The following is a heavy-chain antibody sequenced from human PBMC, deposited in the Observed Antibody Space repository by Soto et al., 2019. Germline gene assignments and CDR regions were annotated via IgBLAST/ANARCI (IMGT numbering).Heavy chain of an antibody. CDR1: GDSISSSNSH. Sequence: SETLSLTCTVSGDSISSSNSHWGWTRQPPGKGLEYIGSVYYGGAIFYSGNIYYNPSLKSRVTISVDTSKNQFSLRLSSVTAADTGVYYCVRYDRINMRPYSPEGFHIWGQGTMVTVSS. J-gene: IGHJ3*02. CDR2: VYYGGAIFYSGNI. V-gene: IGHV4-39*01. CDR3: VRYDRINMRPYSPEGFHI. D-gene: IGHD3-3*02.